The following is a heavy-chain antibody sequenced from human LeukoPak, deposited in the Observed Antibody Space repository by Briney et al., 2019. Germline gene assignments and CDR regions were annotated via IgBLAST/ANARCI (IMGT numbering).Heavy chain of an antibody. V-gene: IGHV4-59*11. CDR3: ATYRSRGFDY. J-gene: IGHJ4*02. D-gene: IGHD2-21*01. Sequence: PETLCLTCTVSGGSISSHYWSWIWQPPGKGLEWIGYIFNSGGTNYNPSLKSRVTISLDTSKNQFSLKLSSVTAADTAVYYCATYRSRGFDYWGQRTVVPVSS. CDR2: IFNSGGT. CDR1: GGSISSHY.